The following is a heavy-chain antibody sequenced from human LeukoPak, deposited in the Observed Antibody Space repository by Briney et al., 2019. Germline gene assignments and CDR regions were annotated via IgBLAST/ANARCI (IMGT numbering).Heavy chain of an antibody. CDR2: ISGSGGST. J-gene: IGHJ4*02. D-gene: IGHD2-2*01. V-gene: IGHV3-23*01. CDR3: AKSPRCLFGTSCYVGFDY. CDR1: GFTFSSYA. Sequence: PGGSLRLSCAASGFTFSSYAMSWVRQAPGKGLEWVSAISGSGGSTYYADSVKGRFTISRDNSKNTRYLQMNSLRAEDTAVYYCAKSPRCLFGTSCYVGFDYWGQGTLVTVSS.